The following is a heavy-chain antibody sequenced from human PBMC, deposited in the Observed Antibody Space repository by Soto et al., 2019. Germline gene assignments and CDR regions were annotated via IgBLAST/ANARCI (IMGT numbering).Heavy chain of an antibody. Sequence: QVQLVQSGTEVKKPGSSVKVSCKASGGTFSTSTFTWVRQAPGQGLEWMGRIVPILDIADYAQRFQGRVSITAHKSASTVYMEVSSLKSEDTAIFYCVREAPIGSTFSGYEALDSWGQGTLVTVSS. D-gene: IGHD5-12*01. V-gene: IGHV1-69*08. J-gene: IGHJ4*02. CDR2: IVPILDIA. CDR3: VREAPIGSTFSGYEALDS. CDR1: GGTFSTST.